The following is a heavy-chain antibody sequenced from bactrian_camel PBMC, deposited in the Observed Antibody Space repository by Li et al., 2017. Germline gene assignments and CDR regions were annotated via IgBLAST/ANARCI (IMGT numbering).Heavy chain of an antibody. CDR2: LYTGASGT. CDR3: KTQPLVKAGCDY. D-gene: IGHD6*01. Sequence: QLVESGGGLVQPGGSLRLSCAASGFPFSTYSMEWVRQAPGEGLEWVASLYTGASGTDYSDSVKGRFTIAKDNAKNMLYLQMNTLKPEDTAVYSCKTQPLVKAGCDYSGQGTQVTVS. CDR1: GFPFSTYS. V-gene: IGHV3S6*01. J-gene: IGHJ4*01.